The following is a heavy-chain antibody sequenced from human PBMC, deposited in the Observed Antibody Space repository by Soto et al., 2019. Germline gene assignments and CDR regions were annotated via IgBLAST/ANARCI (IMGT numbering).Heavy chain of an antibody. CDR3: ASGVVYDSSGYYGY. Sequence: SVNDSFEASCYTFTSYGISWVRQAPGQGLEWMGWIGAYNGNTNYAQKLQGRVTMTTDTSTSTAYIELRSLRSDDTAVYYCASGVVYDSSGYYGYWGQGTLVTVSS. CDR1: CYTFTSYG. J-gene: IGHJ4*02. V-gene: IGHV1-18*04. D-gene: IGHD3-22*01. CDR2: IGAYNGNT.